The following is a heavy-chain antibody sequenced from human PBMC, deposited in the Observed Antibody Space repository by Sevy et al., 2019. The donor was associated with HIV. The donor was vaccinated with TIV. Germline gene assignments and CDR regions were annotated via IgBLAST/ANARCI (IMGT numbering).Heavy chain of an antibody. CDR1: GFTFSSYG. CDR2: ISYDGSNK. CDR3: AKDGGYSYGYYYYGMDV. V-gene: IGHV3-30*18. D-gene: IGHD5-18*01. J-gene: IGHJ6*02. Sequence: GGSLRLPCAASGFTFSSYGMHWVRQAPGKGLEWVAVISYDGSNKYYADSVKGRFTISRDNSKNTLYLQMNSLRAEDTAVYYCAKDGGYSYGYYYYGMDVWGQGTTVTVSS.